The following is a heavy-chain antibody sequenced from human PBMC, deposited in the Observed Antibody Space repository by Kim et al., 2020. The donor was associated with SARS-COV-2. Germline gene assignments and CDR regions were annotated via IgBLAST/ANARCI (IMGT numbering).Heavy chain of an antibody. V-gene: IGHV3-21*01. CDR1: GFPFNTYS. Sequence: GGSLRLSCAASGFPFNTYSMNWVRQAPGKGLEWLSYISSGSTYIYYADSVKGRFTISRDNAKSSLYLQMNSLRAEDTAVYFCGGYSSSSWGAFDIWGQGTMVTVSS. D-gene: IGHD6-6*01. CDR2: ISSGSTYI. J-gene: IGHJ3*02. CDR3: GGYSSSSWGAFDI.